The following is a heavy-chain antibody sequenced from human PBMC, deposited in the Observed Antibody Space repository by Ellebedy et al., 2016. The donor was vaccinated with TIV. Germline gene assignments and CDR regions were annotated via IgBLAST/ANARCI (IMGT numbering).Heavy chain of an antibody. J-gene: IGHJ4*02. V-gene: IGHV4-34*01. Sequence: SETLSLTXAVYGGSFSGYYWSWIRQPPGKGLEWIGEINHSGSTNYNPSLKSRVTISVDTSKNQFSLKLSSVTAADTAVYYCASQYYYDSSGYSDYWGQGTLVTVSS. D-gene: IGHD3-22*01. CDR2: INHSGST. CDR1: GGSFSGYY. CDR3: ASQYYYDSSGYSDY.